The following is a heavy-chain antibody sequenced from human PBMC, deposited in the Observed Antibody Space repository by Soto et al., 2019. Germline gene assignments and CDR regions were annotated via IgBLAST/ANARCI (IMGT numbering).Heavy chain of an antibody. Sequence: QVHLVQSGVEVKTPGASVKVSCQASGYTFFTYDISWVRQAPGQGLEWMGWISTYSGDTKYAQKFQGRVTMTTDTSTTPAYLELRSLSSDDTAVYYCARRHRPTISGNWFDPWGQGTLVTVSS. CDR1: GYTFFTYD. V-gene: IGHV1-18*01. J-gene: IGHJ5*02. CDR2: ISTYSGDT. D-gene: IGHD1-1*01. CDR3: ARRHRPTISGNWFDP.